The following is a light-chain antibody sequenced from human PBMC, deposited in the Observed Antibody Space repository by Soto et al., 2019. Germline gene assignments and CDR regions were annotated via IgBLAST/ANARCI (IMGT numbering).Light chain of an antibody. CDR3: SSFTSDRVYG. Sequence: QSALTQPTSVSGSPGQSITISCTGNHNDIVTYDYVTWYQQHPGRAPRLLIYGVTTRPSGISDRFSASKSSLTASLTISGLQPEDEADYYGSSFTSDRVYGFGPGTKVTVL. CDR2: GVT. V-gene: IGLV2-14*03. J-gene: IGLJ1*01. CDR1: HNDIVTYDY.